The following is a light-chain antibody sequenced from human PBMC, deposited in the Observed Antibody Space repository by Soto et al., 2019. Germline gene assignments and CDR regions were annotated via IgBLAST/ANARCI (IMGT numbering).Light chain of an antibody. Sequence: EIVLTQSPATQSLSPGERATLSCRASQSVSNYLGWYQQKSGQAPRLLISDVSKRATGIPARFSGSGSGTDFTLTISSLEPEDFAVYYCQHRVNWPTFGGGTKVEIK. CDR2: DVS. CDR1: QSVSNY. V-gene: IGKV3-11*01. CDR3: QHRVNWPT. J-gene: IGKJ4*01.